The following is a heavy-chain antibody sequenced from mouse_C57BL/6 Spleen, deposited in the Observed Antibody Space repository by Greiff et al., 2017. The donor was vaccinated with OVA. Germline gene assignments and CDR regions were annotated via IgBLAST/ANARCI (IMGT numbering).Heavy chain of an antibody. J-gene: IGHJ2*01. D-gene: IGHD1-1*01. V-gene: IGHV1-81*01. CDR2: IYPRSGNT. CDR3: ARNFDYYGSSYFDY. Sequence: QVQLKESGAELARPGASVKLSCKASGYTFTSYGISWVKQRTGQGLEWIGEIYPRSGNTYYNEKFKGKATLTADKSSSTAYMELRSLTSEDSAVYFCARNFDYYGSSYFDYWGQGTTLTVSS. CDR1: GYTFTSYG.